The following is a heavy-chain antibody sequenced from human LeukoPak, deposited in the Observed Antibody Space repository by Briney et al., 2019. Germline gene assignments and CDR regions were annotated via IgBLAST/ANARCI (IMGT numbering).Heavy chain of an antibody. V-gene: IGHV5-51*01. J-gene: IGHJ3*02. Sequence: GESLKISCKGSGYSFTSYWIGWVRQMPGKGLEWMGIIYPGDSDTRYSPSFQGQVTISADKSISTAYLQWSSLKASDTAMYYCERGSYSRYGSSGYADAFDIWGQGTMVTVSS. CDR2: IYPGDSDT. CDR3: ERGSYSRYGSSGYADAFDI. D-gene: IGHD3-22*01. CDR1: GYSFTSYW.